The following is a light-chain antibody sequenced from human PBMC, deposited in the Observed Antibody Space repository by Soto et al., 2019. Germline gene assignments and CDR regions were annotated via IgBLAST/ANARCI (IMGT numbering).Light chain of an antibody. V-gene: IGKV1-5*03. CDR1: QSISSW. J-gene: IGKJ2*01. CDR2: KAS. Sequence: DIQMTQSHTTLSASVGDRVTITCRASQSISSWLAWYQQKPGKAPNLLIYKASSLESGVPSRFSGSGSGTEFTLTISSLQPDDFATYYCQQYNSYSYTFGQGTKLEIK. CDR3: QQYNSYSYT.